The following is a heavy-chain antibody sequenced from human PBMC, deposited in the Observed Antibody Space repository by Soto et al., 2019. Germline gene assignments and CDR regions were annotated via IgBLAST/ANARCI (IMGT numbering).Heavy chain of an antibody. J-gene: IGHJ5*02. CDR2: IYDSVTT. Sequence: SETLSLTCTVSGGSVSSRFYYYNWIRQPPGKGLEWIGYIYDSVTTNYNSSLESRLTISVDTSKNLFSLRLTSVTAADMAVYYCAREGSPSAYNFAIGIQLWSFDRWGQGLPVTVSS. CDR1: GGSVSSRFYY. V-gene: IGHV4-61*01. D-gene: IGHD1-1*01. CDR3: AREGSPSAYNFAIGIQLWSFDR.